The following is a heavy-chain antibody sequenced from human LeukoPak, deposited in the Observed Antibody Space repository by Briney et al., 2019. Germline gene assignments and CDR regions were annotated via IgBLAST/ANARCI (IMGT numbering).Heavy chain of an antibody. CDR3: AKDDGGSPPDAFDI. CDR1: GFRFSSYA. J-gene: IGHJ3*02. Sequence: GGSLRLSCAASGFRFSSYAMSWVRQAPGKGLEWVSSITGTGTSTYYADSVKGRFTISRDSSKNTLYLQMNSLRAEDTAVYYCAKDDGGSPPDAFDIWGQGTLVTVSS. D-gene: IGHD3-10*01. V-gene: IGHV3-23*01. CDR2: ITGTGTST.